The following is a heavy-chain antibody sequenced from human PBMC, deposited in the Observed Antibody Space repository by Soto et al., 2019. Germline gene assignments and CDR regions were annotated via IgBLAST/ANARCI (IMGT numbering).Heavy chain of an antibody. V-gene: IGHV3-30*18. CDR1: GFTFSSYG. CDR2: ISYDGSNK. CDR3: AKEAFVAAAGPNFDY. D-gene: IGHD6-13*01. Sequence: GGSLRLSCAASGFTFSSYGMHWVRQAPGKGLEWVAVISYDGSNKYYADSVKGRFTISRDNSKNTLYLQMNSLRAEDTAVYYCAKEAFVAAAGPNFDYWGQGTLVTVSS. J-gene: IGHJ4*02.